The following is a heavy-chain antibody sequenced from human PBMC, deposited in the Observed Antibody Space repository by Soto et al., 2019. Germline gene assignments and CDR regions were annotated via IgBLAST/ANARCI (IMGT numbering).Heavy chain of an antibody. Sequence: QLQLQESGSRLVKPSQTLSLTCVVSGASLSSGHYSWSWIRQSSGKGLEFIGYISQSGSSHYNPSLKRRVTIAVDKSKNQFSLRLSSVTAADTAVYYCAGRTDNGLDFWGQGTLVTVSS. CDR3: AGRTDNGLDF. CDR1: GASLSSGHYS. D-gene: IGHD4-17*01. V-gene: IGHV4-30-2*06. J-gene: IGHJ4*02. CDR2: ISQSGSS.